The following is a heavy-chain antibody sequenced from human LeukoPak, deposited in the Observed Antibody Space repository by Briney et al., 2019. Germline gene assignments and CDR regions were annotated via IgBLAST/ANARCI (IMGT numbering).Heavy chain of an antibody. V-gene: IGHV1-2*02. J-gene: IGHJ4*02. D-gene: IGHD6-6*01. Sequence: ASVKVSCKASGGTFSSYAISWVRQAPGQGLEWMGWINPNSGGTNYAQKFQGRVTMTRDTSISTAYMELSRLRSDDTAVYYCASRAEYSSSSEGYWGQGTLVTVSS. CDR3: ASRAEYSSSSEGY. CDR2: INPNSGGT. CDR1: GGTFSSYA.